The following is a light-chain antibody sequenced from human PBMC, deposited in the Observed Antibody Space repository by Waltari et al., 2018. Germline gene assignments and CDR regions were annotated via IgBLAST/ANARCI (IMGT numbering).Light chain of an antibody. V-gene: IGKV3-15*01. CDR1: HNIASN. J-gene: IGKJ2*01. CDR3: QQYNNWPPYT. Sequence: VMTRSPATLSVSPWKRATLSCSSSHNIASNLALYPHKPDQAPMLLIYNASPTATGTPVRFSVSRVGTEFTLTISSIKFEDFEVYYCQQYNNWPPYTFGQGTKLEI. CDR2: NAS.